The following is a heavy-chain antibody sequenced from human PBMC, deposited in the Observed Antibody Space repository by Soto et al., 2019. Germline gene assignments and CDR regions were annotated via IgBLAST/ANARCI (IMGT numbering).Heavy chain of an antibody. V-gene: IGHV3-7*01. CDR3: ASWNYYDSSGSVVY. CDR1: GFTFSSYW. J-gene: IGHJ4*02. Sequence: PGGSLRLSCAASGFTFSSYWMSWVRQAPGKGLEWVANIKQDGSEKYNVDSVKGRFTISRDNAKNSLYLQMNSLRAEDTAVYYCASWNYYDSSGSVVYWGQGTLVTVSS. CDR2: IKQDGSEK. D-gene: IGHD3-22*01.